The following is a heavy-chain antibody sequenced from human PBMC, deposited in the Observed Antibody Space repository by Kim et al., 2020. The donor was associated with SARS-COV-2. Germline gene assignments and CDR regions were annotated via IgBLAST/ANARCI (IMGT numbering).Heavy chain of an antibody. CDR2: IDGSDGTT. V-gene: IGHV3-23*01. CDR1: GLTFTGHA. J-gene: IGHJ4*02. D-gene: IGHD2-21*01. Sequence: GGSLRLSCTTSGLTFTGHAMSWVRQAPGKGLEWVSSIDGSDGTTYYVDAVKGRFSISIDDSKNTLYLQMSALRADDTAAYYCLKGGWGWIWDYWGQGILV. CDR3: LKGGWGWIWDY.